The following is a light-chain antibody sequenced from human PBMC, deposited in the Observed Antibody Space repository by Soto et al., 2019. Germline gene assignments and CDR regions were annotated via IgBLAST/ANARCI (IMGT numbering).Light chain of an antibody. CDR2: EVS. CDR1: SSDVGGYNY. Sequence: QSALTQPPSASGSPGQSVTISCTGTSSDVGGYNYVSWYQQHPGKAPKVLIFEVSRRPSGVPDRFSGSKSGNTASLTVSGLQVDYEAEYYCSSYAGSNNPVIFGGGTKLTVL. J-gene: IGLJ2*01. V-gene: IGLV2-8*01. CDR3: SSYAGSNNPVI.